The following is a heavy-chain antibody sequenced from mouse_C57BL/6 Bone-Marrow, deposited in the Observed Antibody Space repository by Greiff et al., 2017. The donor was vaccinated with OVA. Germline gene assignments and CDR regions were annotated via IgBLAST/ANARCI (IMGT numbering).Heavy chain of an antibody. Sequence: VQLQQSVAELVRPGASVKLSCTASGFTIKNTYMNWVKQRPEQGLEWIGRIDPANGNTKYAPKFQVKATITADTSSNTAYLQLSSLTSEDTAIYYCARGRGYFDVWGTGTTVTVSS. J-gene: IGHJ1*03. CDR2: IDPANGNT. CDR3: ARGRGYFDV. CDR1: GFTIKNTY. V-gene: IGHV14-3*01.